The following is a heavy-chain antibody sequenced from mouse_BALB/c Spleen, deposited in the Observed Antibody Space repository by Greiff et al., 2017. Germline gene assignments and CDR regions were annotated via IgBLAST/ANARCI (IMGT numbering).Heavy chain of an antibody. Sequence: EVMLVESGGGLVKLGGSLKLSCAASGFTFSSYYMSWVRQTPEKRLELVAAINSNGGSTYYPDTVKGRFTISRDNAKNTLYLQMSSLKSEDTALYYCARHDSSDYYAMDYWGQGTSVTVSA. V-gene: IGHV5-6-2*01. J-gene: IGHJ4*01. CDR2: INSNGGST. CDR1: GFTFSSYY. CDR3: ARHDSSDYYAMDY. D-gene: IGHD3-2*01.